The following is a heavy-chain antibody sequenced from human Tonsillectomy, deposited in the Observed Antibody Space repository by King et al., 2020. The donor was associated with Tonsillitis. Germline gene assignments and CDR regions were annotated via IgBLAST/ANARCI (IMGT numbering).Heavy chain of an antibody. V-gene: IGHV3-33*08. CDR2: IWLDGSNK. D-gene: IGHD3-10*01. CDR1: GFSFSIHG. J-gene: IGHJ3*02. Sequence: VQLVESGGGVVQPGRSLILSCAASGFSFSIHGMHWVRQAPGKGLEWVAVIWLDGSNKYYADTVKGRFSIARDNSQNTLYLQMNSLRAEDTAVYYCARGSGPPTAAAFDIWGQGTMVTVSS. CDR3: ARGSGPPTAAAFDI.